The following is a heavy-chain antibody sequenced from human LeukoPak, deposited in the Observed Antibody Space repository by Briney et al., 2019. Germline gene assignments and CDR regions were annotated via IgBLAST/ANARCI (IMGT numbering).Heavy chain of an antibody. J-gene: IGHJ3*02. CDR3: SRGGQRAGYAFDI. V-gene: IGHV3-13*01. CDR2: LHTAGDA. CDR1: GFTFSDYD. Sequence: GGSLRLSCAASGFTFSDYDMHWVRQVTGKGLEWVSSLHTAGDAHYSVSVRGRFIISRERSKTSFYLQMNSLRAADSAMYYCSRGGQRAGYAFDIWGQGTMVTVSS.